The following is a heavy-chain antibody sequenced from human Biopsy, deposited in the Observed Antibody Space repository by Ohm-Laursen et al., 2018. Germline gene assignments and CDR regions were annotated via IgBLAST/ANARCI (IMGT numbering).Heavy chain of an antibody. D-gene: IGHD3-22*01. Sequence: ATLSLTCSVSGGSLSSYYWSWIRQPAGKGLEWIGRIYSSGSTNYNPSLKSRVTLSMDTSKRQFSLKLSFVTAADTAVYYCARWTPEYDSSRYYLDAFDIWGQGTKVTVSS. CDR1: GGSLSSYY. CDR3: ARWTPEYDSSRYYLDAFDI. V-gene: IGHV4-4*07. CDR2: IYSSGST. J-gene: IGHJ3*02.